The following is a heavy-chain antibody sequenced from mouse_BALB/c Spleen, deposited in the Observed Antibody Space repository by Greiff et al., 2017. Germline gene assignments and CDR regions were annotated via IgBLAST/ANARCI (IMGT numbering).Heavy chain of an antibody. CDR1: GYSFTGYF. Sequence: EVKVVESGPELVKPGASVKISCKASGYSFTGYFMNWVKQSHGKSLEWIGRINPYNGDTFYNQKFKGKATLTVDKSSSTAHMELLSLTSEDSAVYYCGREGEVRAWFAYWGQGTLVTVSA. J-gene: IGHJ3*01. V-gene: IGHV1-37*01. D-gene: IGHD2-14*01. CDR2: INPYNGDT. CDR3: GREGEVRAWFAY.